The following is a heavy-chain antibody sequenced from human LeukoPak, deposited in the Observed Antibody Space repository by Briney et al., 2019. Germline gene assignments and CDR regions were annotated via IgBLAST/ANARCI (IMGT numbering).Heavy chain of an antibody. D-gene: IGHD4-17*01. CDR3: AKGGHIYGDYDY. CDR1: GFTFSSYA. CDR2: ISGSGGST. V-gene: IGHV3-23*01. Sequence: GGSLRLSCAASGFTFSSYAMSWVRQAPGKGLEWVSAISGSGGSTYYADSVKGWFTISRDNSKNTLYLQMNSLRAEDTAVYYCAKGGHIYGDYDYWGQGTLVTVSS. J-gene: IGHJ4*02.